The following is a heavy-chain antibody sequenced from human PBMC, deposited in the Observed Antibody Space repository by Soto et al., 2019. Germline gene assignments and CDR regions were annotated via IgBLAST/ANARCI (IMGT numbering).Heavy chain of an antibody. Sequence: PSETLSLTCAVSGDSTSSTYWWSWVRQSPGKGLEWIGEVYHSGNTNYNPSLKSRVTISVDKSKNQFSLTLTSVTAADTAVYYCARVPDYRGQGILVTVSS. V-gene: IGHV4-4*02. CDR3: ARVPDY. D-gene: IGHD2-2*01. CDR2: VYHSGNT. CDR1: GDSTSSTYW. J-gene: IGHJ4*02.